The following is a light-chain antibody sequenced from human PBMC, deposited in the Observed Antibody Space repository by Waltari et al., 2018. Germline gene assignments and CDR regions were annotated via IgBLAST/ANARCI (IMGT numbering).Light chain of an antibody. J-gene: IGLJ2*01. V-gene: IGLV2-14*01. CDR3: SSYTSSNTVI. CDR1: SSDVGGYNY. Sequence: QSALTQPASVSGSPGQSITISCTGTSSDVGGYNYVSWYQQYPGKVPKLMIYDVSKWPSGVSTRFSGSKSGNTASLTISGLQAEDEADYYCSSYTSSNTVIFGGGTKLTVL. CDR2: DVS.